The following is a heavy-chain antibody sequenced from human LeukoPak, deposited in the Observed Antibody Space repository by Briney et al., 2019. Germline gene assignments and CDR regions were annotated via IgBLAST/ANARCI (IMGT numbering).Heavy chain of an antibody. J-gene: IGHJ4*02. Sequence: ASVKVSCKASGYTFTSYGISWVRQAPGQGLEWMGWISAYNGNTNYAQKFQGRVTMTTDTSTSTAYMELSSLRSEDTAVYYCARGLSPWLYYDSSGRTFDYWGQGTLVTVSS. CDR2: ISAYNGNT. CDR1: GYTFTSYG. CDR3: ARGLSPWLYYDSSGRTFDY. V-gene: IGHV1-18*01. D-gene: IGHD3-22*01.